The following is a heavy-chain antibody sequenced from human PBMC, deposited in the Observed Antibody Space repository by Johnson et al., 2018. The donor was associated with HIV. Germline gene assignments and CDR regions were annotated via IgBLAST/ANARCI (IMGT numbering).Heavy chain of an antibody. CDR3: AKDKEYSSSPGAFDI. D-gene: IGHD6-6*01. V-gene: IGHV3-33*06. CDR2: IWYDGSNK. CDR1: GFTFSSYG. Sequence: QVHLVESGGGVVQPGRSLRLSCAASGFTFSSYGMHWVRQAPGKGLEWVAVIWYDGSNKYYADSVKGRFTISRDNSKNTLYLQMNSLRAEDTAVYYCAKDKEYSSSPGAFDIWGQGTMVTVSS. J-gene: IGHJ3*02.